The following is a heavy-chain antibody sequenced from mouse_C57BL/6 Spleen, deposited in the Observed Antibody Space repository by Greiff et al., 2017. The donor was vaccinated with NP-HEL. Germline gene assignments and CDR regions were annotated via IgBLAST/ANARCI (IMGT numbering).Heavy chain of an antibody. Sequence: DVKLVESGGDLVKPGGSLKLSCAASGFTFSSYGMSWVRQTPDKRLEWVATISSGGSYTYYPDSVKGRFTISRDNAKNTLYLQMSSLKSEDTAMYYCARYRDWFAYWGQGTLVTVSA. CDR2: ISSGGSYT. D-gene: IGHD2-14*01. V-gene: IGHV5-6*02. CDR1: GFTFSSYG. J-gene: IGHJ3*01. CDR3: ARYRDWFAY.